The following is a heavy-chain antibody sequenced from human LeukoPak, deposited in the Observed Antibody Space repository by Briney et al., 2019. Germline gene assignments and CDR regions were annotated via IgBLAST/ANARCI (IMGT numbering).Heavy chain of an antibody. CDR1: GFAFSSYA. CDR3: AKGFYGSGSYDAFDI. CDR2: ISGSGGST. V-gene: IGHV3-23*01. J-gene: IGHJ3*02. D-gene: IGHD3-10*01. Sequence: GGSLRLSCAASGFAFSSYAMSWVRQAPGKGLEWVSAISGSGGSTYYADSVKGRFTISRDNSKNTLYLQMNSLRAEDTAVYYCAKGFYGSGSYDAFDIWGQGTMVTVSS.